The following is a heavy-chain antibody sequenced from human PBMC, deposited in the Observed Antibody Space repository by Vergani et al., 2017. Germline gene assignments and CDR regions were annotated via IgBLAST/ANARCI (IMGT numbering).Heavy chain of an antibody. J-gene: IGHJ4*02. D-gene: IGHD2-15*01. Sequence: EVQLLESGGGLVQPGGSLRLSCAASGFTFSSYAMSWVRQAPGKGLGWVSAISGSGGSTYYADSVRGRLTSSRNNSKNTLYLQMNSLRAEDTAVYYCAKVSEDIVVVVAATPGFDDWGQGTLVTVSS. V-gene: IGHV3-23*01. CDR3: AKVSEDIVVVVAATPGFDD. CDR2: ISGSGGST. CDR1: GFTFSSYA.